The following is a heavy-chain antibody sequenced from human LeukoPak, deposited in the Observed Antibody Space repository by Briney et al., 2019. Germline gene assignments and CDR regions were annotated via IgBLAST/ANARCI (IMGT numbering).Heavy chain of an antibody. CDR1: GFTFTIFG. J-gene: IGHJ3*02. Sequence: HPGGSLRLSCAASGFTFTIFGMNWVRQAPRKGPEWVSYIDARSGITYYADSVQGRFTISRDNAKESVFLQMNRLRVDDTAVYYCARTYDFGRGPPGDAFDNWGQGTPVTVSS. CDR3: ARTYDFGRGPPGDAFDN. CDR2: IDARSGIT. V-gene: IGHV3-48*01. D-gene: IGHD3-3*01.